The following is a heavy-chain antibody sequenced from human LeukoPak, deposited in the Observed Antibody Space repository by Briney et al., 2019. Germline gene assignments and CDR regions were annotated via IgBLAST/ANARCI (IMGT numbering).Heavy chain of an antibody. CDR3: AKRYSGSSGLYNFDY. CDR2: ITGSTGST. V-gene: IGHV3-23*01. Sequence: GGSLRLSCAASVFTFSSYAMTWVRQPPGKGLEGVSSITGSTGSTYYADSVKGRFTISRDNSKNTLYLQMNSLRAEDTAVYYCAKRYSGSSGLYNFDYWGQGTLVTVSS. J-gene: IGHJ4*02. CDR1: VFTFSSYA. D-gene: IGHD1-26*01.